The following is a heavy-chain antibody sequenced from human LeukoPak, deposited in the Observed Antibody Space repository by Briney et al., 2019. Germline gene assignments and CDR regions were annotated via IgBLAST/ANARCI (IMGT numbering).Heavy chain of an antibody. D-gene: IGHD3-22*01. J-gene: IGHJ4*02. V-gene: IGHV3-23*01. CDR3: ATDYYDSSGSYTVDY. CDR1: GFTFSSYA. Sequence: PGGSLRLSCAASGFTFSSYAMSWVRQAPGKGLEWVSAISGSGGSTYYEDSVKGRFAISRDNARNSLYLQMNSLRAEDTAVYYCATDYYDSSGSYTVDYWGQGTLVTVSS. CDR2: ISGSGGST.